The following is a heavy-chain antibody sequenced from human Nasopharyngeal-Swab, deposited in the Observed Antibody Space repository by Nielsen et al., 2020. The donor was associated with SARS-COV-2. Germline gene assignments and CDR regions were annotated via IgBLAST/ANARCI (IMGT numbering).Heavy chain of an antibody. CDR3: ARVEGSIAAAESAL. Sequence: ASVNVSCKASGYTFTSYGLSWVRQAPGQGLEWMGWISAYNGNTNYAQKLQGRVTMTTDTSKSTAYMELRSLRSDDTAVYYCARVEGSIAAAESALWGQGTLVTVSS. D-gene: IGHD6-13*01. CDR2: ISAYNGNT. V-gene: IGHV1-18*01. CDR1: GYTFTSYG. J-gene: IGHJ4*02.